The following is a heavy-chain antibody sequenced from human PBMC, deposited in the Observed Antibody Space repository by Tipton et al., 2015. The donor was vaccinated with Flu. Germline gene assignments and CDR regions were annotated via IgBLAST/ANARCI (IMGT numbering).Heavy chain of an antibody. D-gene: IGHD7-27*01. CDR3: ATKFANWGVWEPRDY. V-gene: IGHV4-34*01. J-gene: IGHJ4*02. CDR2: INHSGST. Sequence: WSWIRQPPGKGLEWIGEINHSGSTNYNPSLKSRVTISADTSKKQFSLKLNSVTAADTAVYFCATKFANWGVWEPRDYWGQGTLVTVS.